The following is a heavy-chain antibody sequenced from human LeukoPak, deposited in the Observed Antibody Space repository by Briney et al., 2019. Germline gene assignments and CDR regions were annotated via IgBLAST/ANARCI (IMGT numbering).Heavy chain of an antibody. Sequence: GGSLRLSCAASGFTFSSYGMHWVRQAPGKGLEWVAVISYDGSNKYYADSVKGRFTISRDNSKNTLYLQMNSLRAEDTAVYYCAREGTYYYGSGSYTTRDYYFDYWGQGTLVTVSS. J-gene: IGHJ4*02. CDR1: GFTFSSYG. CDR2: ISYDGSNK. CDR3: AREGTYYYGSGSYTTRDYYFDY. V-gene: IGHV3-30*03. D-gene: IGHD3-10*01.